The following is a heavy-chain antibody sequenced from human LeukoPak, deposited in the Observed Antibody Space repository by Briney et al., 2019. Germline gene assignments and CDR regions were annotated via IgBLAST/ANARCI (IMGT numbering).Heavy chain of an antibody. J-gene: IGHJ4*02. V-gene: IGHV3-7*01. CDR2: IKQDGSEK. Sequence: PGGSLRLSCAASGFTFSSYWMSWVRQAPGKGLEWVANIKQDGSEKYYVDSVKGRFTISRDNAKNSLYLQMSSLRAEDTAVYYCAREDYYDSSGYYAHYSDYWGQGTLVTVSS. CDR3: AREDYYDSSGYYAHYSDY. D-gene: IGHD3-22*01. CDR1: GFTFSSYW.